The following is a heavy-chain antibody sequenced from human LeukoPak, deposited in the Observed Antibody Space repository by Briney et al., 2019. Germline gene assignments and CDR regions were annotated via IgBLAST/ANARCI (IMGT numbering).Heavy chain of an antibody. CDR3: ARDTRSYYYDSSGYLDY. Sequence: SETVSLTCTVSGGSISSYYWSWIRQPPGKGLEWIGYIYYSGSTNYNPSLKSRVTISVDTPKNQFSLKLSSVTAADTAVYYCARDTRSYYYDSSGYLDYWGQGTLVTVSS. J-gene: IGHJ4*02. CDR2: IYYSGST. V-gene: IGHV4-59*01. D-gene: IGHD3-22*01. CDR1: GGSISSYY.